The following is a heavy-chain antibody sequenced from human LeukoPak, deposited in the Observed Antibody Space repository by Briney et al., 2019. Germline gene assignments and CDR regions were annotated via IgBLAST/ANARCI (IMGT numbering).Heavy chain of an antibody. CDR1: GGSISSYY. CDR2: IYYSGST. CDR3: ARTYDNGAEGLDY. J-gene: IGHJ4*02. D-gene: IGHD3-22*01. Sequence: SETLSLTCTVSGGSISSYYWSWIRQPPGKGLEWIGYIYYSGSTNYNPSLKSRVTISVDTSKNQFSLKLSSVTAADTAVYYCARTYDNGAEGLDYWGQGTLVTVSS. V-gene: IGHV4-59*01.